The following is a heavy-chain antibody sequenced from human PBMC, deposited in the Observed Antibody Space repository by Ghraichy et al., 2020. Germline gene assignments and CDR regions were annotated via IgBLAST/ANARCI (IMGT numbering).Heavy chain of an antibody. CDR1: GFTFSSYA. Sequence: GGSLRLSCAASGFTFSSYAMSWVRQAPGKGLKWVSTISGSGGSIDYADSVKGRFTISRDNSKNTLYLQMNSLRAEDTALYFCAKDPYYYEYWGQGTLVTVSS. V-gene: IGHV3-23*01. CDR2: ISGSGGSI. J-gene: IGHJ4*02. CDR3: AKDPYYYEY.